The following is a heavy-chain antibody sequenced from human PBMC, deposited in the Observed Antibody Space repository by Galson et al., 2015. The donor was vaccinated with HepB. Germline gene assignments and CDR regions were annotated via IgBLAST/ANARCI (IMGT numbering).Heavy chain of an antibody. V-gene: IGHV4-59*01. CDR3: AGRTLMSRAFDI. CDR1: GGSISSYY. Sequence: SEPLSLTCTVSGGSISSYYWSWIRQPPGKGLEWIGYIYYSGSTNYNPSLKSRVTISVDTSKNQFSLKLSSVTAADTAVYYCAGRTLMSRAFDICAQGTMVPVSS. J-gene: IGHJ3*02. D-gene: IGHD2-2*01. CDR2: IYYSGST.